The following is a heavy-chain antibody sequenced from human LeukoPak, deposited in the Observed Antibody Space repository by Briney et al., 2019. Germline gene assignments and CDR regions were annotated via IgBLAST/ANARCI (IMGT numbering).Heavy chain of an antibody. CDR2: IRYDGGNQ. V-gene: IGHV3-30*02. Sequence: GGSLRLSCAASGFTFSSYGMHWVRQTPGKGLECVAFIRYDGGNQYYTDSVKGRFTISRDNSKNTIYLQMNSLRAEDTAVYYCAKYSSSSSGDYWGQGTLVTVSS. J-gene: IGHJ4*02. D-gene: IGHD6-6*01. CDR1: GFTFSSYG. CDR3: AKYSSSSSGDY.